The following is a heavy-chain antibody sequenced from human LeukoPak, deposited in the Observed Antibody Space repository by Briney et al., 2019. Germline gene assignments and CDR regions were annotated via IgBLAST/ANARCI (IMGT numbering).Heavy chain of an antibody. CDR3: ARGNDYWSGFIAD. CDR2: IKTDESRT. Sequence: GGSLRLSCVASGFTFSNYWMRWVRHVPGKGLVWVSHIKTDESRTNYADSVQGRFTLSRDNAKNTLYLQMNSLRGEDTAVYFCARGNDYWSGFIADWGQGTLVPVST. D-gene: IGHD3-3*01. V-gene: IGHV3-74*01. J-gene: IGHJ4*02. CDR1: GFTFSNYW.